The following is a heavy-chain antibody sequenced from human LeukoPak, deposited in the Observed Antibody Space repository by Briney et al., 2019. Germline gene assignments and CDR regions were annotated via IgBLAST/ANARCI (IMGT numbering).Heavy chain of an antibody. Sequence: PGGSLSLSCAVSGFTFRSFVMHCVRRAPRGGVEGGAAISYEDGRNKYYANSVKGRFTISRDNSKYTVYLEMNSLRVEDTAMYYCSKERPEEYYASGSYFDYWGQGTLVTVSS. CDR2: ISYEDGRNK. D-gene: IGHD3-10*01. V-gene: IGHV3-30-3*02. CDR3: SKERPEEYYASGSYFDY. J-gene: IGHJ4*02. CDR1: GFTFRSFV.